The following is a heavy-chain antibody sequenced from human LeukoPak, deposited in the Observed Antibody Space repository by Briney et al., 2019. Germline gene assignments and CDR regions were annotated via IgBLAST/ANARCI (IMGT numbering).Heavy chain of an antibody. CDR3: ARGLYSSGWYYFDY. CDR1: GGSISSYY. V-gene: IGHV4-59*01. CDR2: IYYSGST. D-gene: IGHD6-19*01. J-gene: IGHJ4*02. Sequence: SETLSLTCTVSGGSISSYYWSWIRQPPGKGLEWIGYIYYSGSTNYNPSLKSRVTISVDTSKNQFSLKLSPVTAADTAVYYCARGLYSSGWYYFDYWGQGTLVTVSS.